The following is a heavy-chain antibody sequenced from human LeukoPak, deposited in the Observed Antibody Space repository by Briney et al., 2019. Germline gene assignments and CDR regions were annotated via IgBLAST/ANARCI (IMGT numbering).Heavy chain of an antibody. CDR3: ARGLVAGCFDY. CDR1: GFTFSSYA. J-gene: IGHJ4*02. Sequence: GRSLRLSCAASGFTFSSYAMHWVRQAPGKGLEWVAVISYDGSNKYYADSVKGRFTISRDNSKNTLYLQMNSLRAEDTAVYYCARGLVAGCFDYWGQGTLVTVSS. CDR2: ISYDGSNK. V-gene: IGHV3-30-3*01. D-gene: IGHD5-12*01.